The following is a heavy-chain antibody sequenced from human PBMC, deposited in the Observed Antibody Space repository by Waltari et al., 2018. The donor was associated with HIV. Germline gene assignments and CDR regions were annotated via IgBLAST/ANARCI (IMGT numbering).Heavy chain of an antibody. Sequence: QVQLVQSGAEVKKPGSSVKVSCKASGGTFSSYDISGVRQAPGQGLEWMGGIIPISGTTNYAQKFQGRVTITADESTSTANMELNSLKSEDTAVYYCARLGRSRFLEWIPFDPWGQGTLVTVSS. CDR1: GGTFSSYD. CDR3: ARLGRSRFLEWIPFDP. CDR2: IIPISGTT. V-gene: IGHV1-69*12. J-gene: IGHJ5*02. D-gene: IGHD3-3*01.